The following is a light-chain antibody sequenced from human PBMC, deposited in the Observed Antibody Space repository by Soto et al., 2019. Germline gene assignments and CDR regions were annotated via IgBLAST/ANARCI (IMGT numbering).Light chain of an antibody. CDR3: QQSSNIPWT. Sequence: DIQMTQSPSSLSVSVGDSVTITCRTSENVDRYLSWYQQIPGRAPRLLIYSVSTLVSGVPSRFRGSASGTEFTLSMSSLQREDFAPYFCQQSSNIPWTFGQGNKVEMK. J-gene: IGKJ1*01. CDR2: SVS. CDR1: ENVDRY. V-gene: IGKV1-39*01.